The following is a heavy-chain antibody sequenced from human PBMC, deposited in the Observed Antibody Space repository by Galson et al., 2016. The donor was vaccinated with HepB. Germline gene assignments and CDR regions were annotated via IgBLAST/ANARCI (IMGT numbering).Heavy chain of an antibody. CDR2: INNDGSKT. D-gene: IGHD6-19*01. Sequence: SLRLSCAASGLTFLKWMNWIRLAPGKGLEWVAIINNDGSKTSYVDSVKGRFTISRDNNNNLLFLQMNSLRVDDTAVYFCASGAGWLIDYWGQGTHGIVSS. CDR3: ASGAGWLIDY. CDR1: GLTFLKW. J-gene: IGHJ4*02. V-gene: IGHV3-7*03.